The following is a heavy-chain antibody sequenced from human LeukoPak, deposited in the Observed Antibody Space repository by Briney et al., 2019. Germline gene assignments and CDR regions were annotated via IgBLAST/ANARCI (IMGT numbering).Heavy chain of an antibody. V-gene: IGHV1-3*01. CDR1: GYTFSTYA. D-gene: IGHD2-2*01. Sequence: GASVKVSCKTSGYTFSTYAIQWVRQAPGQRLEWMGWINGGDGNTKFSQKFQGRVTITRDTSASPSYMELSSLRSEDTAVYYCARSYIVVVPAVYFDYWGQGTLVTVSS. CDR3: ARSYIVVVPAVYFDY. CDR2: INGGDGNT. J-gene: IGHJ4*02.